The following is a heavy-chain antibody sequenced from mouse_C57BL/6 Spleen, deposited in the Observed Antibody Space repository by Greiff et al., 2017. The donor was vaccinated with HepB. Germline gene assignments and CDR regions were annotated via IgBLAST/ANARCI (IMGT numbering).Heavy chain of an antibody. CDR2: ISSGGDYI. V-gene: IGHV5-9-1*02. J-gene: IGHJ4*01. Sequence: EVKVEESGEGLVKPGGSLKLSCAASGFTFSSYAMSWVRQTPEKRLEWVAYISSGGDYIYYADTVKGRFTISRDNARNTLYLQMSSLKSEDTAMYYCTVYYGYDEGYYYAMDYWGQGTSVTVSS. D-gene: IGHD2-2*01. CDR1: GFTFSSYA. CDR3: TVYYGYDEGYYYAMDY.